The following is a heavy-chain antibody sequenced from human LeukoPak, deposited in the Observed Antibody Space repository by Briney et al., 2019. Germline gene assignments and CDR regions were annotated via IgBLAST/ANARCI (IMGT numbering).Heavy chain of an antibody. Sequence: ASVKVSCKASGYTFTSYDINWVRQATGQGLEWMGWMDPNSGNTGYAQKFQGRVTMTRNTSISTAYMELSSLRSEDTAVYYCARGHYYDSSGYFDYWGQGTLVTVSS. CDR3: ARGHYYDSSGYFDY. CDR1: GYTFTSYD. J-gene: IGHJ4*02. V-gene: IGHV1-8*01. D-gene: IGHD3-22*01. CDR2: MDPNSGNT.